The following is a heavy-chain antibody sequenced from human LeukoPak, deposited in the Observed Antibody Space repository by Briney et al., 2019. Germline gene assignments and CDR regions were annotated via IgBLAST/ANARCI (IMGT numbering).Heavy chain of an antibody. V-gene: IGHV3-7*01. CDR1: GFTFSSYG. D-gene: IGHD6-19*01. CDR2: IKQDGSEK. J-gene: IGHJ4*02. CDR3: ARDTGGWFEYYFDY. Sequence: GGSLRLSCAASGFTFSSYGMSWVRQAPGKGLEWVANIKQDGSEKYYVDSVKGRFTISRDNAKNSLYLQMNSLRAEDTAVYYCARDTGGWFEYYFDYWGQGTLVTVSS.